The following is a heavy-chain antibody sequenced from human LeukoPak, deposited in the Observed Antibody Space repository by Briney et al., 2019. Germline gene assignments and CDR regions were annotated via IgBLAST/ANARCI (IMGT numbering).Heavy chain of an antibody. CDR2: ISYDGSNE. V-gene: IGHV3-30*04. D-gene: IGHD3-10*01. CDR1: GFTFSSYV. CDR3: AKDGEGYGGGWGSDY. Sequence: GGSLRLSCAASGFTFSSYVMHWVRQAPGKGLEWVAIISYDGSNEYYADSVKGRFTISRDNSKDTLYLQMNSLRAEDTAVYYCAKDGEGYGGGWGSDYWGQGTLVTVSS. J-gene: IGHJ4*02.